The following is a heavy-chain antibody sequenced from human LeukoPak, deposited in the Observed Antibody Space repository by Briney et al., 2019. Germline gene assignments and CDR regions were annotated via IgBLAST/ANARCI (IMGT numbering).Heavy chain of an antibody. Sequence: KPSETLSLTCTVSGGSISSSSYYWGWICQPPGKGLEWIGSIYYSGSTYYNPSLKSRVTISVDTSKNQFSLKLSSVTAADTAVYYCARTYYDFWSGYSPFDYWGQGTLVTVSS. V-gene: IGHV4-39*07. CDR2: IYYSGST. CDR3: ARTYYDFWSGYSPFDY. CDR1: GGSISSSSYY. D-gene: IGHD3-3*01. J-gene: IGHJ4*02.